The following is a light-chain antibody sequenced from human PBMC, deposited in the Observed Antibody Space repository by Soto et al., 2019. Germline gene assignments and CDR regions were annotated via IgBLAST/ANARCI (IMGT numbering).Light chain of an antibody. V-gene: IGKV3-20*01. Sequence: EFVLTQSPGTLSLSPGERATLXXRARQSVSCNFLAWYQRKPGQAPRLXXYGASSRATGIPDKFGGSGSRTDFTLTISRLEPEDSAVYFCQQYGRSPPSTFGQGTRLDIK. J-gene: IGKJ5*01. CDR1: QSVSCNF. CDR3: QQYGRSPPST. CDR2: GAS.